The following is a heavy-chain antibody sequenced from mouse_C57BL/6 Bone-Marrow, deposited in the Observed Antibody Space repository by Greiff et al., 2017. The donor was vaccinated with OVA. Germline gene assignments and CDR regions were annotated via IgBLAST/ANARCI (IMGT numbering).Heavy chain of an antibody. CDR1: GYTFTSYW. CDR3: AKEGNYYFDY. V-gene: IGHV1-55*01. J-gene: IGHJ2*01. CDR2: IFPGSGST. Sequence: QVQLQQPGAELVKPGASVKMSCKASGYTFTSYWITWVKQRPGQGLEWIGDIFPGSGSTNYNAKFKSKATLTVDTSSSTDYMQLSSVTSDDSAVYYCAKEGNYYFDYWGQGTTLTVSS.